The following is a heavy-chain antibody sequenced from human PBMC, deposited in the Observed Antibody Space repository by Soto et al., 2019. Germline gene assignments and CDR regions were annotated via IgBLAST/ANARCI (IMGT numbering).Heavy chain of an antibody. D-gene: IGHD4-4*01. Sequence: GSLRLSCAASGFTFSSYSMNWVRQAPGKGLEWVSYISSSSSTIYYADSVKGRFTISRDNAKNSLYLQMNSLRAEDTAVYYCARRGPVTTIYYYYYMDVWGKGTTVTVSS. CDR1: GFTFSSYS. V-gene: IGHV3-48*01. CDR3: ARRGPVTTIYYYYYMDV. CDR2: ISSSSSTI. J-gene: IGHJ6*03.